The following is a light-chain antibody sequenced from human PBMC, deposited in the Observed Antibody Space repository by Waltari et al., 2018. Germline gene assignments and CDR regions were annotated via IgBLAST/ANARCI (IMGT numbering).Light chain of an antibody. CDR2: EVN. CDR3: SSYAVSNNLL. V-gene: IGLV2-8*01. CDR1: SRAVGGYKY. Sequence: QSALTQPPSASGSPGQSVTISCTGTSRAVGGYKYVSWYQQHPGKAPRLIIYEVNRRPSGVPDRCSGSKSGNTASLTVSGLQAEDEADYYCSSYAVSNNLLFGGGTKLTVL. J-gene: IGLJ2*01.